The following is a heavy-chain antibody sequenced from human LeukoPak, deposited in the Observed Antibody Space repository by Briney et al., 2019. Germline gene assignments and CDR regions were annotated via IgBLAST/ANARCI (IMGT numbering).Heavy chain of an antibody. D-gene: IGHD3-3*01. CDR2: IYSGGST. CDR3: ARDGVPLRFLEWLPITPNWFDP. J-gene: IGHJ5*02. CDR1: GFTVSSNY. V-gene: IGHV3-53*01. Sequence: PGGSLRLSCAASGFTVSSNYMSWVRQAPGKGLEWVSVIYSGGSTYYADSVKGRFTISRDNSKNTLYLQMNSLRAEDTAVYYCARDGVPLRFLEWLPITPNWFDPWGQGTLVTVSS.